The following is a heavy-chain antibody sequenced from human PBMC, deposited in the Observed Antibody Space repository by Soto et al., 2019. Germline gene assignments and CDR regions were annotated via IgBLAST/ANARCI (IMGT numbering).Heavy chain of an antibody. V-gene: IGHV3-23*01. CDR2: ITGSGDRT. J-gene: IGHJ5*02. CDR1: GFNFSNYG. CDR3: AKGYSSGWHSALSS. Sequence: EVQLLESGGGLVQPGGSLRLSCAASGFNFSNYGMSWVRQAPGKGLECVSGITGSGDRTSYADSVKGRFTVSRDNSRNTVSLQMNSLRVEDSAIYYGAKGYSSGWHSALSSWGQGTLVTVSS. D-gene: IGHD6-19*01.